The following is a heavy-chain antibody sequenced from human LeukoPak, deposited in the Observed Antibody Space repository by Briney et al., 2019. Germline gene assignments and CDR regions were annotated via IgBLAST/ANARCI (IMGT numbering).Heavy chain of an antibody. CDR3: AKAYYYGSGNPGNYFDY. D-gene: IGHD3-10*01. CDR1: GFTFSSYA. CDR2: VSGNGGST. Sequence: GGSLRLSCAASGFTFSSYAMSWVRQAPGKGLEWVSAVSGNGGSTYYADSVKGRFTISRDNSKNTLYLQMNSLRAEDTAVYYCAKAYYYGSGNPGNYFDYWGQGTLVTVSS. J-gene: IGHJ4*02. V-gene: IGHV3-23*01.